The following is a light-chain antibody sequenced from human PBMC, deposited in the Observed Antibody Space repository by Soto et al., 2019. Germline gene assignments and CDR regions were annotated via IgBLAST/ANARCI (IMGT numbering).Light chain of an antibody. Sequence: DIQMTQSPSSLSASVGDRVTITCRASQTIISYLNWFQQKPGKAPKLMIHSTSSLQSGVPSRFRGSGSGTDFTLTISRLEPEDFAVYYCQQYGSSGTFGQGTKVDIK. CDR2: STS. CDR1: QTIISY. CDR3: QQYGSSGT. J-gene: IGKJ1*01. V-gene: IGKV1-39*01.